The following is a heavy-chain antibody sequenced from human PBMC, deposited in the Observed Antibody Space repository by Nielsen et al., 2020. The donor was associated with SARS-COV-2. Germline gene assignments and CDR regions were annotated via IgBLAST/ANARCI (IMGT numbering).Heavy chain of an antibody. J-gene: IGHJ6*03. CDR3: ASQGGELSYSNYDYCYYYYMDV. CDR1: GFTFSSYS. CDR2: ISSSSSTI. Sequence: GESLKISCAASGFTFSSYSMNWVRQAPGKGLEWVSYISSSSSTIYYADSVKGRFTISRDNAKNSLYLQMNSLRDEDTAVYYCASQGGELSYSNYDYCYYYYMDVWGKGTTVTVSS. D-gene: IGHD4-11*01. V-gene: IGHV3-48*02.